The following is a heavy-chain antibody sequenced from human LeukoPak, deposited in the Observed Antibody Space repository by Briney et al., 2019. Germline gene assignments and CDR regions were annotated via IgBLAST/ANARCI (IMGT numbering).Heavy chain of an antibody. CDR2: IHDTGST. D-gene: IGHD3-9*01. CDR1: GGSISRSNW. V-gene: IGHV4-4*02. CDR3: ATYYDILSGYTFDY. Sequence: SETLSLTCTVSGGSISRSNWWSWVRQPPGKGLEWIGEIHDTGSTNYNPPLKSRVTMSLDKSKNQFSLNLNSVTAADTAAYYCATYYDILSGYTFDYWGQGTLVAVSS. J-gene: IGHJ4*02.